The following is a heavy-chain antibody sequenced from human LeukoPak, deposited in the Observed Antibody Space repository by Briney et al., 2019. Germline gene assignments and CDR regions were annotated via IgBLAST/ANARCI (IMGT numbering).Heavy chain of an antibody. D-gene: IGHD3-10*01. CDR3: ARLGMLWFGEAH. V-gene: IGHV4-34*01. J-gene: IGHJ4*02. CDR2: INHSGST. Sequence: PSETLSLTCAVYCGSFSGYYWSWIRQPPGKGLEWIGEINHSGSTNYNPSLKSRVTISVDTSKNQFSLNLSSVTAADTAVYYCARLGMLWFGEAHWGQGTLVTVSS. CDR1: CGSFSGYY.